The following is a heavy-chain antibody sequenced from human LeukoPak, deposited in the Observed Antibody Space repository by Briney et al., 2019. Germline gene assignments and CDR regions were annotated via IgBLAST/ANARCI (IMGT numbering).Heavy chain of an antibody. CDR3: AKGRFGELLGYFDY. V-gene: IGHV3-30*18. CDR1: GFTFSSYG. Sequence: GRSLRLSCAASGFTFSSYGMHWVRQAPGKGLEWVAVISYDGSNKYYADSVKGRFTISRDNSKNTLYLQMNSLRAEDTAVYYCAKGRFGELLGYFDYWGQGTLVTVSS. J-gene: IGHJ4*02. CDR2: ISYDGSNK. D-gene: IGHD3-10*01.